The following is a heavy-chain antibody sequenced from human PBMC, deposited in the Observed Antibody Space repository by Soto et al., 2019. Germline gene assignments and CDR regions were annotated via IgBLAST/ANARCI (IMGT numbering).Heavy chain of an antibody. CDR3: ARAAPSSISFYGMDV. J-gene: IGHJ6*02. D-gene: IGHD2-2*01. V-gene: IGHV4-31*03. CDR2: IYHSGTT. CDR1: GGSISTDGTY. Sequence: KPSETLSLTCSVSGGSISTDGTYWSWIRQLPVKGLEWLGYIYHSGTTYHNPSLKSRLSMSVDTSKNQFSLNLNSVTAADAAVYYCARAAPSSISFYGMDVWGQGTTVTVSS.